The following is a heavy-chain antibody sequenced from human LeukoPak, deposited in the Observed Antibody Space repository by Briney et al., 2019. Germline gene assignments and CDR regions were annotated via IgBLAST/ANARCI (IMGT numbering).Heavy chain of an antibody. Sequence: GGSLRLSCAASGFTFGSYAMSWVRQAPGKGLEWVSAISGSGGSTYYADSVKGRFTISRDNSKNTLYLQMNSLRAEDTAVYYCAKGVAARLGSSYYFDYWGQGTLVTVSS. D-gene: IGHD6-6*01. CDR2: ISGSGGST. CDR1: GFTFGSYA. CDR3: AKGVAARLGSSYYFDY. V-gene: IGHV3-23*01. J-gene: IGHJ4*02.